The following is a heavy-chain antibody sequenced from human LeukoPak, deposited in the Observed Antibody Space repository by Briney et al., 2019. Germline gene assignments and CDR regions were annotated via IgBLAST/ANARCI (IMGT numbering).Heavy chain of an antibody. CDR3: VKDPRDTYGTNWFVS. J-gene: IGHJ5*01. CDR1: GFSFGNYA. D-gene: IGHD2-21*01. V-gene: IGHV3-23*01. Sequence: GGSLRLSCVASGFSFGNYAMSWVRQAPGKGLQWVSQISGTGGATWYAGFARDRFTISRDNSKKTLYLQMSDLRVEDTAMYYCVKDPRDTYGTNWFVSWGQGTLLIVSS. CDR2: ISGTGGAT.